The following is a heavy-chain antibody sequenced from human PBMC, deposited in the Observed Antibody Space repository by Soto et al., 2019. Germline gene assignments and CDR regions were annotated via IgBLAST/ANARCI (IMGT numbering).Heavy chain of an antibody. CDR2: ISATGATR. Sequence: EEHLLESGGGLVQPGGSLKLSCAASGFPFSIYSMSWVRQAPGKGLQWVSGISATGATRHYADSLRGRLSISRDNSRNTLYLQMNSLRAEDTAVYFCAKSRGDSWPWYYFDSWGQGTLVTVSS. CDR3: AKSRGDSWPWYYFDS. J-gene: IGHJ4*02. CDR1: GFPFSIYS. D-gene: IGHD4-4*01. V-gene: IGHV3-23*01.